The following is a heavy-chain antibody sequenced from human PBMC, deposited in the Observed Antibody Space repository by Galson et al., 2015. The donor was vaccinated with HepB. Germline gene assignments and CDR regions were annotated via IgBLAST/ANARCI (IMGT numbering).Heavy chain of an antibody. CDR1: GDSVSSNSAA. D-gene: IGHD3-22*01. J-gene: IGHJ6*02. Sequence: CAISGDSVSSNSAAWYWIRQSPSRGLEWLGRTYYRSKWYNDSAVTVKSRITINPDTSKNQFSLQLNTVTPEDTAVYYCSRGLVVVIRGNYYYYCMDVWGQGTTVTVSS. V-gene: IGHV6-1*01. CDR2: TYYRSKWYN. CDR3: SRGLVVVIRGNYYYYCMDV.